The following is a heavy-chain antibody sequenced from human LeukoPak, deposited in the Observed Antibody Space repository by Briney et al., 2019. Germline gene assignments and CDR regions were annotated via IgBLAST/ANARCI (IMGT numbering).Heavy chain of an antibody. Sequence: ASVKVSCKASGYTFTGYYMHWVRQAPGQGLEWMGWINPNSGGTNYAQKFQGRVTMTRDTSISTAYMELSRLRSDDTAVYYCARGFKNYYDSSATYYFDYWGQGTLVTVSS. J-gene: IGHJ4*02. CDR3: ARGFKNYYDSSATYYFDY. CDR1: GYTFTGYY. CDR2: INPNSGGT. V-gene: IGHV1-2*02. D-gene: IGHD3-22*01.